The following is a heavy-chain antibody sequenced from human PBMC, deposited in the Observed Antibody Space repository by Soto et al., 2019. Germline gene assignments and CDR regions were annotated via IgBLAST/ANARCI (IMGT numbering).Heavy chain of an antibody. D-gene: IGHD2-21*01. V-gene: IGHV3-21*01. CDR2: ITTSSAYI. Sequence: EVQLVESGGGLVKPGGFLRLSCAASGFTFNTYDMNWVRQAPGKGLEWVSSITTSSAYIYYADSLKGRITISRDNAKNSLFLQMNSLRAEDPAVYYCVRSGTARLLRHSWFDTWGQGTLVTVSS. CDR3: VRSGTARLLRHSWFDT. J-gene: IGHJ5*02. CDR1: GFTFNTYD.